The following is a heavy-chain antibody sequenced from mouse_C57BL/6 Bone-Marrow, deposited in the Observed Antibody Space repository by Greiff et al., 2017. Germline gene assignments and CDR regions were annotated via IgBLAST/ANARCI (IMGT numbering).Heavy chain of an antibody. V-gene: IGHV1-18*01. J-gene: IGHJ1*03. CDR2: INPNNGGS. D-gene: IGHD1-1*01. CDR1: GYTFTDYN. CDR3: ALITTVVAHWYFDV. Sequence: VQLQQSGPELVKPGASVKIPCKASGYTFTDYNMDWVKQSHGKSLEWIGDINPNNGGSIYNQKFKGKATLTVDKSSSTAYMELRSLTSEDTAVYYCALITTVVAHWYFDVWGTGTTVTVSS.